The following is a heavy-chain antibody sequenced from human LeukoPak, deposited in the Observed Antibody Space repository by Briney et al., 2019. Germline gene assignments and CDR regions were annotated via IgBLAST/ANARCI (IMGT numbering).Heavy chain of an antibody. V-gene: IGHV3-48*04. CDR3: ARDSMPPSGGYGDRPPDY. J-gene: IGHJ4*02. CDR1: GFTFSSYS. Sequence: GGSLRLSCAASGFTFSSYSMNWVRQAPGKGLEWVSYISSSSRIMYYADSVKGRFTISRDNAKNSLYLQMNSLRAEDTAVYYCARDSMPPSGGYGDRPPDYWGQGTRVTVSS. D-gene: IGHD4-17*01. CDR2: ISSSSRIM.